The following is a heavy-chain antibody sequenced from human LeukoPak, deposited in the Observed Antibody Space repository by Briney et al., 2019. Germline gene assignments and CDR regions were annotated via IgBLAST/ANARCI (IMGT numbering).Heavy chain of an antibody. Sequence: PSQTLPLTCAVSGGSISSGGYSWSWIRQPPGKGLEWIGYIYHSGSTYYNPSLKSRVTISIDRSKTQFSLKLSSVTAADTAVYYCARGSGYSSSWFTLPLNWFDPWGQGTLVTVSS. V-gene: IGHV4-30-2*01. D-gene: IGHD6-13*01. J-gene: IGHJ5*02. CDR2: IYHSGST. CDR1: GGSISSGGYS. CDR3: ARGSGYSSSWFTLPLNWFDP.